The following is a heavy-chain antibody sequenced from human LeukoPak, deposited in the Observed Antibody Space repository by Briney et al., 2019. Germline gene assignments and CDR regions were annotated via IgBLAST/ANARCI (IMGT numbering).Heavy chain of an antibody. V-gene: IGHV3-53*01. CDR3: ARENRSGWVDY. D-gene: IGHD6-19*01. CDR2: IYSGGST. J-gene: IGHJ4*02. CDR1: GFTFSSYA. Sequence: GGSLRLSCAASGFTFSSYAMHWVRQAPGKGLEWVSVIYSGGSTYYADSVKGRFTISRDNSKNTLYLQMNSLRAEDTAVYYCARENRSGWVDYWGQGTLVTVSS.